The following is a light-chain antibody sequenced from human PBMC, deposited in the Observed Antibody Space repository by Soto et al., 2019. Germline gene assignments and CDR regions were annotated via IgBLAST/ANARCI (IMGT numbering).Light chain of an antibody. V-gene: IGKV1-17*01. CDR1: QGIRND. Sequence: EIQMTPSPSSLSASVGDRVTSTCRASQGIRNDLGWYQQKPEKGPKRLIYGASSLQRGVPSRFSGSGSGSGTEFTLTISSLQPEDFGTYFCLQHNSYPLTFGQGTKVDIK. CDR3: LQHNSYPLT. J-gene: IGKJ1*01. CDR2: GAS.